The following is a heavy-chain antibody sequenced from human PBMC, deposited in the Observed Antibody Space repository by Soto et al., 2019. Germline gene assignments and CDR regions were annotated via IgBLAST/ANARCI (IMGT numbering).Heavy chain of an antibody. Sequence: QVQLVQSGAEVKEPGSSVKVSCKATGDLFNNYAFNWVRQAHGQGLEWMGRTSPLFSTTNYSQKFQGRVTIGADELTTIVYLEVSNFESEDTAMYYCAASSSVAAAGYFKFLVQGTLVTVSP. D-gene: IGHD6-13*01. CDR1: GDLFNNYA. CDR2: TSPLFSTT. J-gene: IGHJ4*02. CDR3: AASSSVAAAGYFKF. V-gene: IGHV1-69*01.